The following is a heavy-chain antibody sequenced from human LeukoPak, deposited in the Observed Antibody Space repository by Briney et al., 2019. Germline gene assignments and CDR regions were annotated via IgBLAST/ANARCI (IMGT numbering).Heavy chain of an antibody. Sequence: SETLSLTCTVSGGSISSYYWRWIRQPPGKGLEWIGYIYYSGSTNYNPSLKSRVTISVDTSKNQFSLKLSSVTAADTAVYYCAREGYSYGYGYFDYWGQGTLVTVSS. CDR2: IYYSGST. J-gene: IGHJ4*02. CDR3: AREGYSYGYGYFDY. V-gene: IGHV4-59*12. CDR1: GGSISSYY. D-gene: IGHD5-18*01.